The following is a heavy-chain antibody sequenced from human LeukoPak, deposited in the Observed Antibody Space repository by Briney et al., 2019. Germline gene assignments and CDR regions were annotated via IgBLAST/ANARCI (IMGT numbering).Heavy chain of an antibody. CDR1: GLTFINFG. Sequence: GGSLRLSCAASGLTFINFGMTWVRQAPGKGLEWVSAISGSGGSTYYADSVKGRFTISRDNSKNTLYLQMNSLRAEDTAVYYCAKDGYGSGSYGFSDYWGQGTLVTVSS. V-gene: IGHV3-23*01. CDR3: AKDGYGSGSYGFSDY. J-gene: IGHJ4*02. D-gene: IGHD3-10*01. CDR2: ISGSGGST.